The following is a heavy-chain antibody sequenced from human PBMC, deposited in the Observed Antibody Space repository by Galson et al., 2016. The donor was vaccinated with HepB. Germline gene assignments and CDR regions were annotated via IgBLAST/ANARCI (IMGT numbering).Heavy chain of an antibody. CDR3: ARVGLVGRYRGRAGSIDN. D-gene: IGHD5-18*01. J-gene: IGHJ4*02. CDR2: ISSTGST. CDR1: GGSISSRDYF. Sequence: TLSLTCSVSGGSISSRDYFWSWIRQPPGKGLECIGYISSTGSTFYNPSLKSRVTMSVDTSEKQFSLRLSSVTAADTAVYYCARVGLVGRYRGRAGSIDNWGQGTLVTVSS. V-gene: IGHV4-30-4*01.